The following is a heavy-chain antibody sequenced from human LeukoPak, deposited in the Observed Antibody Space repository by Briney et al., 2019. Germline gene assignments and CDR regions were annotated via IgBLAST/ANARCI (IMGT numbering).Heavy chain of an antibody. CDR3: AREGVTGTDAFDY. V-gene: IGHV1-46*01. Sequence: ASVTVSFKASGYTFTSYYMHWVRQAPGQGLEWMGIINPSGGSTSYAQKFQGRLTMTRDMSTSTVYMDLSSLRSEDTAVYYCAREGVTGTDAFDYWGQGTLVTVSS. J-gene: IGHJ4*02. CDR1: GYTFTSYY. D-gene: IGHD1-20*01. CDR2: INPSGGST.